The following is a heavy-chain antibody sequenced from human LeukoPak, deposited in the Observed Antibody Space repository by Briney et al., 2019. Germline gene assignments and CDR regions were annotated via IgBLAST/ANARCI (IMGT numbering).Heavy chain of an antibody. CDR3: ARDTFGGVADAFDI. CDR1: GGSISSSSYY. D-gene: IGHD3-16*01. V-gene: IGHV4-39*01. CDR2: IYYSGST. Sequence: PSETLSLTCTVSGGSISSSSYYWGWIRQPPGKGLEWIGSIYYSGSTYYNPSLKSRVTISVDTSKNQFSLKLSSVTAADTAVYYCARDTFGGVADAFDIWGQGTMVTVSS. J-gene: IGHJ3*02.